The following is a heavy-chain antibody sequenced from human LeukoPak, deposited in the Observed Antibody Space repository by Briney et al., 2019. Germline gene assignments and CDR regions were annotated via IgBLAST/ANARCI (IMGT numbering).Heavy chain of an antibody. CDR1: GFTFSSYS. Sequence: GGSLRLSCAASGFTFSSYSMNWVRQAPGKGLEWVSYISSSSSTIYYADSVKGRFTISRDNAKNSLYLQMNSLRAEDTAVYYCARDLLFGELRFGWRGGQGTLVTVSS. CDR3: ARDLLFGELRFGWR. D-gene: IGHD3-10*02. J-gene: IGHJ4*02. CDR2: ISSSSSTI. V-gene: IGHV3-48*04.